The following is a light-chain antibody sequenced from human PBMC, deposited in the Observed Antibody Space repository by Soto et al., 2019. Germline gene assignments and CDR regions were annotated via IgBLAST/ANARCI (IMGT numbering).Light chain of an antibody. Sequence: ELTQPPSVSVAPGKTARITCGGNNIGSKSVHWFQQKPGQAPVLVIYYDSDRPSGIPERFSGSNSGNTATLTISRVEAGDEADYYCQVWDSSSDHAVFGGGTQLTVL. CDR2: YDS. V-gene: IGLV3-21*04. CDR1: NIGSKS. J-gene: IGLJ7*01. CDR3: QVWDSSSDHAV.